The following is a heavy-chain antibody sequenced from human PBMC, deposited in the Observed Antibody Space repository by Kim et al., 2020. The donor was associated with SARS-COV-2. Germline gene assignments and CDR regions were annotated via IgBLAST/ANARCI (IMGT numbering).Heavy chain of an antibody. D-gene: IGHD3-10*01. CDR3: AKGMTYYYGSGSLKH. J-gene: IGHJ4*02. V-gene: IGHV3-23*01. Sequence: EPVRGRLTTSRDKSKNTLYLQMNSLRAEDTAVYYCAKGMTYYYGSGSLKHWGQGTLVTVSS.